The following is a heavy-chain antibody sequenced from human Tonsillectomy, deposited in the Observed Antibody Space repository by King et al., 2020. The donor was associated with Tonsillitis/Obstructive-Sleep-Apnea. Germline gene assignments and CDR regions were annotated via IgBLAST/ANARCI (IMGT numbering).Heavy chain of an antibody. V-gene: IGHV3-30*01. CDR2: ISYDGSYK. CDR1: GFTFSSYA. Sequence: VQLVQSGGGVVQPGRSLRLFCAASGFTFSSYAMHWVRPAPCKGLELVAGISYDGSYKYYAASVKGRFTISRDNSKNTLYLQMNSLRAEDTAVYYCARDFAPANFDYWGQGTLVTVSS. J-gene: IGHJ4*02. CDR3: ARDFAPANFDY.